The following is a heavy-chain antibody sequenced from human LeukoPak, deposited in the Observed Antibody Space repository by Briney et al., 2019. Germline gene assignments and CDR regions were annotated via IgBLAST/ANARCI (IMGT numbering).Heavy chain of an antibody. CDR1: GYSFSSYA. CDR2: INTNTGNP. CDR3: AANPLRFDP. V-gene: IGHV7-4-1*02. J-gene: IGHJ5*02. Sequence: ASVKVSCKASGYSFSSYAMNWVRQAPGQGLEWMGWINTNTGNPTYAQGFTGRFVFSLDTSVSTAYLQISSLKAEDTAVYYRAANPLRFDPWGQGTLVIVSS.